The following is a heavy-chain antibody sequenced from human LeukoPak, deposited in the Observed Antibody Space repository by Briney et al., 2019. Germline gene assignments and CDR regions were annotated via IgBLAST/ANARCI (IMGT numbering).Heavy chain of an antibody. CDR1: GGSIKSNNW. J-gene: IGHJ4*02. CDR3: AREGAVAGTSGFDY. V-gene: IGHV4-4*02. CDR2: IYHSGST. Sequence: PSETLSLTCAVSGGSIKSNNWWSWVRQPPGKGLEWIGEIYHSGSTNYNPSLKSRATISVDKSKNQFSLKLSSVTAADTAVYYCAREGAVAGTSGFDYWGQGTLVTVSS. D-gene: IGHD6-19*01.